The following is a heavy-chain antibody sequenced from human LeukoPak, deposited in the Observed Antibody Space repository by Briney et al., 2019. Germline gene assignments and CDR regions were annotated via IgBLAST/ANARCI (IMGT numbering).Heavy chain of an antibody. CDR2: IYPGDSDT. Sequence: GESLQISCKGSGYSFTSYWIGWVRQMPGKGLEWMGIIYPGDSDTRYSPSFQGQVTISADKSISTAYLQWSSLKASDTAMYYCARQKYYYDSSGYYQGAFDIWGQGAMVTVSS. CDR1: GYSFTSYW. CDR3: ARQKYYYDSSGYYQGAFDI. J-gene: IGHJ3*02. D-gene: IGHD3-22*01. V-gene: IGHV5-51*01.